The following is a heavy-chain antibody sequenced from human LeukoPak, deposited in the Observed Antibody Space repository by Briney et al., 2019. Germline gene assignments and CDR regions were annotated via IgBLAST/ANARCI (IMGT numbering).Heavy chain of an antibody. Sequence: PSETLSLTCTVSGYSISSGYYWGWIRQPPGKGLEWIGSIYHSGSTYYNPSLKSRVTISVDTSENQFSLKLSSVTAADTAVYYCARGEWSGSYFNRWYYFDYWGQGTLVTVSS. V-gene: IGHV4-38-2*02. CDR3: ARGEWSGSYFNRWYYFDY. CDR2: IYHSGST. J-gene: IGHJ4*02. CDR1: GYSISSGYY. D-gene: IGHD1-26*01.